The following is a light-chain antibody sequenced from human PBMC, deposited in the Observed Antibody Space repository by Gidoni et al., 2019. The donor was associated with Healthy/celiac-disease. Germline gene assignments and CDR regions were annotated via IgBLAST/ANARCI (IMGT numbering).Light chain of an antibody. J-gene: IGKJ3*01. CDR1: QSLLHSNGYNY. CDR2: LGS. Sequence: IVMTQSQLSLPVTPGKPASISCRSSQSLLHSNGYNYLDWYLQKPGQSPQLLIYLGSNRASGVPDRFSGSGSGTDFTLKISRVEAEDVGVYYCMQALQTPVTFGPGTKVDIK. V-gene: IGKV2-28*01. CDR3: MQALQTPVT.